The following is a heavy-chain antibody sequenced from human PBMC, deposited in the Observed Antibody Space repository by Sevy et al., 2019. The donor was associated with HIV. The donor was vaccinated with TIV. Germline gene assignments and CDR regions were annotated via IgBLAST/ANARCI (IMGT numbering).Heavy chain of an antibody. CDR1: GFTVSSNY. D-gene: IGHD3-16*01. CDR3: ARAERHLGGRGFDY. J-gene: IGHJ4*02. Sequence: GGSLRLSCAASGFTVSSNYMNWVRQAPGKGLEWVSVIYSGGSTYYADPVKGRFTISRDNSKNTLFLQMNSLRVEDTAVYYCARAERHLGGRGFDYWGQGTLVTVSS. V-gene: IGHV3-53*01. CDR2: IYSGGST.